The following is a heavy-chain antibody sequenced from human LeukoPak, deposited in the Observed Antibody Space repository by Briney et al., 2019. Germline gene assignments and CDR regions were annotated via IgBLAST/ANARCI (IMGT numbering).Heavy chain of an antibody. V-gene: IGHV3-21*01. D-gene: IGHD5-12*01. J-gene: IGHJ4*02. Sequence: GGSLRLSCAASGFTFSSYSMNWVRQAPGKGLEWVSSISSSSSYIYYADSVEGRFTISRDNAKNSLYLQMNSLRAEDTAVYYCARGGDGGYVFDYWGQGTLVTVSS. CDR1: GFTFSSYS. CDR2: ISSSSSYI. CDR3: ARGGDGGYVFDY.